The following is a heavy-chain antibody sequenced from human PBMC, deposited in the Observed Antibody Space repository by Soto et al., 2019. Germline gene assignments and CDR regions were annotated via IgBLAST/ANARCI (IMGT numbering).Heavy chain of an antibody. D-gene: IGHD5-12*01. CDR3: ARPIVATTGDWFDP. V-gene: IGHV3-21*01. CDR2: ISSSSSYI. CDR1: GFTFSSYS. Sequence: GGSLRLSCAASGFTFSSYSMNWVRQAPGKGLEWVSSISSSSSYIYYADSVKGRFTISRDNAKNSLYLQMNSLRAEDTAVYYCARPIVATTGDWFDPWGQGTLVTVSS. J-gene: IGHJ5*02.